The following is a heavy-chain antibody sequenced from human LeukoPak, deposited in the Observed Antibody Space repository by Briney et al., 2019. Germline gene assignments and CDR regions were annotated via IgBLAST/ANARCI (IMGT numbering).Heavy chain of an antibody. J-gene: IGHJ3*02. CDR2: IWYDGSNK. CDR3: AKTNYCSGGSCYSGAFDI. V-gene: IGHV3-33*06. CDR1: GFTFSSYG. D-gene: IGHD2-15*01. Sequence: PGGSLRLSCAASGFTFSSYGMHWGRQAPGKGLEWVAVIWYDGSNKYYADSVKGRFTISRDNSKNTLYLQMNSLRAEDTAVYYCAKTNYCSGGSCYSGAFDIWGQGTMVTVSS.